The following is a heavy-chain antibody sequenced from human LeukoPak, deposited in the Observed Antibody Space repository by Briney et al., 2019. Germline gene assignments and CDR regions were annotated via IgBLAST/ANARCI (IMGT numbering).Heavy chain of an antibody. J-gene: IGHJ4*02. D-gene: IGHD6-13*01. V-gene: IGHV3-21*01. CDR2: ISSSSSYI. Sequence: GGSLRLSCTASGFTFSTYSMNWVRQAPGKGLEWVSSISSSSSYIYYADSVKGRFTISRDNAKNSLYLQMNNLRAEDTAVYYCARGSAPGLRHWGQGSLVTVSS. CDR3: ARGSAPGLRH. CDR1: GFTFSTYS.